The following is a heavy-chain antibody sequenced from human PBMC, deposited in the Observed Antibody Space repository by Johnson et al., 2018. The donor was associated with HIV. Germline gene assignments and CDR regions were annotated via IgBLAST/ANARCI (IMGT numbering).Heavy chain of an antibody. J-gene: IGHJ3*02. D-gene: IGHD3-3*01. CDR3: VKGSRARALYDFWSGVPDAFDI. V-gene: IGHV3-30*04. CDR1: GFTFNNYP. CDR2: RGEEGRKK. Sequence: VQLVESGGGVVQPGRSLRLSCAVSGFTFNNYPMHWVRQAPGKGREGGEERGEEGRKKEEGDGETGPFTISRANSQSTLYLPLNSLRAEDTAVFFCVKGSRARALYDFWSGVPDAFDIWGQGTMVTVSS.